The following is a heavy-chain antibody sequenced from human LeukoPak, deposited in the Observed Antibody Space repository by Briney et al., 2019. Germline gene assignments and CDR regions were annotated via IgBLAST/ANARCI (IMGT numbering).Heavy chain of an antibody. J-gene: IGHJ4*02. CDR2: IWHDGSHK. Sequence: PGGSLRLSCAASGFTFSSYWMSWVRQAPGKGLEWVTLIWHDGSHKFYIDSVRGRFTISRDNSKNTVYLQMNGLRAEDTAVYYCAREIFGLGSYPDFWGQGTLVTVSS. D-gene: IGHD3-10*01. CDR3: AREIFGLGSYPDF. CDR1: GFTFSSYW. V-gene: IGHV3-33*08.